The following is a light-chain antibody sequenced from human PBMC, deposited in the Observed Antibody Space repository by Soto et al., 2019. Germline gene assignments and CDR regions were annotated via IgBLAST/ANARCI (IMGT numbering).Light chain of an antibody. Sequence: QSALTQPASVSGSPGQSITISCTGTSSDVGGYNYVSWYQQHPGKAPKLMICDVSNRPSGISNRFSGSKSGNTASLTISGLQAEDDADYYCCSYTSSSTLYVFGTGTQLTVL. CDR2: DVS. CDR1: SSDVGGYNY. J-gene: IGLJ1*01. V-gene: IGLV2-14*01. CDR3: CSYTSSSTLYV.